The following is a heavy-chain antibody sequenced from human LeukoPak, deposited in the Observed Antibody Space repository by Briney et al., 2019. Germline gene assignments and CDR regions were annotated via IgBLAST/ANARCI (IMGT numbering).Heavy chain of an antibody. CDR2: ISWNSATR. J-gene: IGHJ4*02. CDR3: VKDQREAYGSGWSRDFDY. CDR1: GFSFDDYA. V-gene: IGHV3-9*01. D-gene: IGHD6-19*01. Sequence: SLRLSCAASGFSFDDYAMHWVRQAPGKGLEWVSHISWNSATREYADSVKGRFTISRDNSKNTLYLQLNSLRAEDTAVYYCVKDQREAYGSGWSRDFDYWGQGTLVTVSS.